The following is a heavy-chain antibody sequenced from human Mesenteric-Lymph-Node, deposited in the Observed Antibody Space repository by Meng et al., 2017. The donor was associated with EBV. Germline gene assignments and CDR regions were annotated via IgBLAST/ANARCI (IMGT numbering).Heavy chain of an antibody. CDR3: ARDDYGDLPLDY. CDR1: GYTFTGYY. Sequence: VQLVQSGAEVKTPGASVMVSCKASGYTFTGYYVHWVRQAPGQGLEWMGWINPNSGGTNYAQKFQGWVTMTRDTSINTAYMELSRLRSDDTAVYYCARDDYGDLPLDYWGQGTLVTVSS. J-gene: IGHJ4*02. V-gene: IGHV1-2*04. CDR2: INPNSGGT. D-gene: IGHD4-17*01.